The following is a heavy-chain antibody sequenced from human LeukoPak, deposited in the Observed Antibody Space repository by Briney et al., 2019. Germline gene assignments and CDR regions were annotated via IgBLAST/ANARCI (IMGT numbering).Heavy chain of an antibody. CDR3: ARIVLSMDNWFDP. J-gene: IGHJ5*02. CDR1: GGSISSGSYY. V-gene: IGHV4-39*01. CDR2: IYYSGST. Sequence: SETLSLTCTVSGGSISSGSYYWGWIRQPPGKGLEWIGSIYYSGSTYYNPSLKSRVTISVDTSKNQFSLKLSSVTAADTAVYYCARIVLSMDNWFDPWGQGTLVTVSS. D-gene: IGHD2-8*01.